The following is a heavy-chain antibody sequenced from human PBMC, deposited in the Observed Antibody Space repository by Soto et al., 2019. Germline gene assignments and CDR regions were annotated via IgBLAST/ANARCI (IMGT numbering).Heavy chain of an antibody. J-gene: IGHJ6*03. CDR3: AKGGVPAAIYYMDV. D-gene: IGHD2-2*01. CDR2: ISYDGSNK. V-gene: IGHV3-30*18. Sequence: VQLVESGGGLVQPGGSLRLSCAASGFTFSSYGMHWVRQAPGKGLEWVAVISYDGSNKYYADSVKGRFTISRDNAKNTLYLQMNSLRAEDTAVYYFAKGGVPAAIYYMDVWGKGTTVTVSS. CDR1: GFTFSSYG.